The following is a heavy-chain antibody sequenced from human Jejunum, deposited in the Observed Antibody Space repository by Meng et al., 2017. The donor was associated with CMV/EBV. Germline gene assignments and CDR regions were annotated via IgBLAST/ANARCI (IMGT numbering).Heavy chain of an antibody. CDR3: ARFSIVRTTNAFDI. V-gene: IGHV3-53*01. CDR2: IYIGSST. CDR1: GITVSSDY. D-gene: IGHD1-26*01. J-gene: IGHJ3*02. Sequence: SGITVSSDYMSWVRQAPGKGLEWVSSIYIGSSTDYADSVKGRFTISRDNPNNTPNLQMNNLRAEDTALYYCARFSIVRTTNAFDIWGQGTRVTVSS.